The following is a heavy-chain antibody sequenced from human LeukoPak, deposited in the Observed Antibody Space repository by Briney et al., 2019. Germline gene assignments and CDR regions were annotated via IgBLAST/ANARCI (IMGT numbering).Heavy chain of an antibody. CDR1: GFTFDDYT. CDR3: AKDRSTMVRGVPSPPYFDY. Sequence: PGGSLRLSCAASGFTFDDYTMHWVRQAPGKGLEWVSLISWDGGSTYYADSVKGRFTISRDNSKNSLYLQMNSLRTEDAALYYCAKDRSTMVRGVPSPPYFDYWGQGTLVTVSS. J-gene: IGHJ4*02. D-gene: IGHD3-10*01. V-gene: IGHV3-43*01. CDR2: ISWDGGST.